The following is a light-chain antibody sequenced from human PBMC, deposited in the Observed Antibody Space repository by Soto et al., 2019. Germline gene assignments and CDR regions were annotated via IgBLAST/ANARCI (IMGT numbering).Light chain of an antibody. V-gene: IGKV3-20*01. Sequence: EIVLTQSPGTLSSSPGERATLSCRASQSVSSAYFAWYQHKPGQPPTLLIYAASSRVTGIPDRISGSGSWTEFTITIIRMEHEDFSVSYCQQYGSSSTWTFGQGTKVEIK. J-gene: IGKJ1*01. CDR3: QQYGSSSTWT. CDR2: AAS. CDR1: QSVSSAY.